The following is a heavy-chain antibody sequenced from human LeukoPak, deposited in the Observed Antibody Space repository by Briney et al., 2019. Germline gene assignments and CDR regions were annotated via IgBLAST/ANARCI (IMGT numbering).Heavy chain of an antibody. CDR3: AKKEVEYQLLYFDDY. D-gene: IGHD2-2*02. Sequence: GGSLRLSCAASGITFSTYAMNWVRQAPGKGLEWVSVISGSAASTSYADSVKGRFTISRDNSRNTLYLQMNNLRAEDTAVYYCAKKEVEYQLLYFDDYWGQGTLVTVSS. CDR2: ISGSAAST. CDR1: GITFSTYA. J-gene: IGHJ4*02. V-gene: IGHV3-23*01.